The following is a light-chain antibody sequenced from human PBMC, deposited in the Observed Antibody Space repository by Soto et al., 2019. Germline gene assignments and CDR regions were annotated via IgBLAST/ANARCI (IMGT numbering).Light chain of an antibody. V-gene: IGKV3-15*01. CDR2: GAS. CDR3: QSYNDWPFT. J-gene: IGKJ2*01. CDR1: ESLSTY. Sequence: EIVMTQSPATLSVSPGERVTLSYSASESLSTYLAWYQQKPGQAPRLLIYGASTKATGIPARFSGSGSATDFTLTISSLQSEDFAVYYCQSYNDWPFTFGHGTKLQI.